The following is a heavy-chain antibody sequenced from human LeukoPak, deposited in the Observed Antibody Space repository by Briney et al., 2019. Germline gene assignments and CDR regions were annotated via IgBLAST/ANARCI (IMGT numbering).Heavy chain of an antibody. D-gene: IGHD1-26*01. CDR2: ISWNSGSI. J-gene: IGHJ5*02. CDR1: GFTFDDYA. V-gene: IGHV3-9*01. Sequence: PGRSLRLSCAASGFTFDDYAMHWVRQAPGKGLEWVSGISWNSGSIGYADSVKGRFTISRDNAKNTLYLQMNSLRAEDTAVYYCARDTHLQPYSGSYWFDPWGQGTLVTVSS. CDR3: ARDTHLQPYSGSYWFDP.